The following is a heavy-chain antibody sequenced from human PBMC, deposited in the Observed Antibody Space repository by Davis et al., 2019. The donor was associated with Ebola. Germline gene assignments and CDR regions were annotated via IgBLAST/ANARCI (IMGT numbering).Heavy chain of an antibody. CDR3: TRELLSGYSDY. J-gene: IGHJ4*02. CDR1: GVSVNIGGNY. V-gene: IGHV4-31*03. D-gene: IGHD3-22*01. Sequence: PSETLSLTCNVSGVSVNIGGNYWSWIRQHPGKGLEWIGYIYYTGSANYNPSLRSRVTISIDTSQNQISLILSSVTAADTAVYYCTRELLSGYSDYWGQGALVTVSS. CDR2: IYYTGSA.